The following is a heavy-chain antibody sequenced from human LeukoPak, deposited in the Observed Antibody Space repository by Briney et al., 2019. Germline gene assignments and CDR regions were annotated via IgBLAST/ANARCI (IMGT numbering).Heavy chain of an antibody. J-gene: IGHJ4*02. D-gene: IGHD2-15*01. CDR2: IKQDGYEK. CDR1: GFTFGCSW. V-gene: IGHV3-7*03. Sequence: PGGSLRLSCGASGFTFGCSWMSWVRQAPGKGLEWVASIKQDGYEKYYVDSVKGRFIISRDNAKNSLYVRMNSLRAEDTAIYYCARDGYCTGGSSYADYWGPGTLVTVSS. CDR3: ARDGYCTGGSSYADY.